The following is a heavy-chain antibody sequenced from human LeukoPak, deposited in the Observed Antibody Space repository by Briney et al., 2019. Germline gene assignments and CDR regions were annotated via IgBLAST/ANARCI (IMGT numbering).Heavy chain of an antibody. CDR1: GYTFTGYY. CDR3: ARGSSDIVATGLDY. J-gene: IGHJ4*02. CDR2: INPNSGGT. D-gene: IGHD5-12*01. V-gene: IGHV1-2*02. Sequence: ASVKVSCKASGYTFTGYYMHWVRQAPGQGLEWMGWINPNSGGTNYAQKFQGRVTMTRDTSISTAYMEPSRLRSDDTAVYYCARGSSDIVATGLDYWGQGTLVTVSS.